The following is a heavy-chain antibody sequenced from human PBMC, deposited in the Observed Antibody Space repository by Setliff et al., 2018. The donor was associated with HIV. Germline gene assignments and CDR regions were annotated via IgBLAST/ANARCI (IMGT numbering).Heavy chain of an antibody. CDR2: ISYDGRNK. V-gene: IGHV3-30*04. CDR3: ARHSLGVVVPSTTPSALDF. Sequence: GGSLRLSCAASGFTFSTSAIHWVRQAPGKGLEWVAVISYDGRNKYFADSVKGRFTISRDNSKNTLYLQVNGLRTEDTAVYYCARHSLGVVVPSTTPSALDFWGQGTLVTVSS. J-gene: IGHJ4*02. CDR1: GFTFSTSA. D-gene: IGHD2-2*01.